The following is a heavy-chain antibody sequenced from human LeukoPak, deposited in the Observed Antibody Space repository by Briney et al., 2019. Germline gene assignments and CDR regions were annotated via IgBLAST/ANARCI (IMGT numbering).Heavy chain of an antibody. J-gene: IGHJ6*02. CDR2: ISSSSSYI. Sequence: GGSLRLSCAASGFTFSSYSMNWVRQAPGKGLXXXSSISSSSSYIYYADSVKGRFTISRDNAKNSLYLQMNSLRAEDTAVYYCARSETTYYYDSSVYFYYYGMDVWGQGTTVTVSS. CDR3: ARSETTYYYDSSVYFYYYGMDV. V-gene: IGHV3-21*01. CDR1: GFTFSSYS. D-gene: IGHD3-22*01.